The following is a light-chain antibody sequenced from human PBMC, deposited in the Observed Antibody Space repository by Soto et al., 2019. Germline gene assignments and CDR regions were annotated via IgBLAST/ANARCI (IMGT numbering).Light chain of an antibody. CDR3: QQFYKGWT. J-gene: IGKJ1*01. CDR2: GVS. Sequence: DIQMTQSPSTLSACVGDRVTITCRASQSVGRSLAWYQQQRGKAPKLLIYGVSTLESGVPSRFSGFGSGTEFTLSISSLQPGDFGTYYCQQFYKGWTFGQGTRV. V-gene: IGKV1-5*01. CDR1: QSVGRS.